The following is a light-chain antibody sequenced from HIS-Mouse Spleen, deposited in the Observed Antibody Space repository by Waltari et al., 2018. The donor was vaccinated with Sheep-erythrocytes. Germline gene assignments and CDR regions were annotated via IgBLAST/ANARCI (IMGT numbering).Light chain of an antibody. CDR2: DVS. Sequence: QSDLTQPRSVSGSPGQSVTISCTGTSSDVGGYNYVSWYQQHPGKAPKLMIYDVSKRPSGVPDRCSGSKSGNTASLTISGLQAEDEADYYCCSYAGSYNHVFATGTKVTVL. CDR1: SSDVGGYNY. V-gene: IGLV2-11*01. J-gene: IGLJ1*01. CDR3: CSYAGSYNHV.